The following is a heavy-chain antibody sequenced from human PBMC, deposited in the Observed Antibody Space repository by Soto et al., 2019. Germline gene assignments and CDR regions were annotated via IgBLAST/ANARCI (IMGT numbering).Heavy chain of an antibody. D-gene: IGHD2-8*02. J-gene: IGHJ4*02. CDR1: GFSLSRYG. CDR2: LWSNGITR. Sequence: QVQVVESGGGVVQPGGSLRLSCTASGFSLSRYGLHWIRQAPGKGLEWVAGLWSNGITRSYADSVKGRFTISRDTSENMLYLQMNSLGAEDTAVYYGARDLSYWSLLIDHWGQGTLVTVSS. V-gene: IGHV3-33*01. CDR3: ARDLSYWSLLIDH.